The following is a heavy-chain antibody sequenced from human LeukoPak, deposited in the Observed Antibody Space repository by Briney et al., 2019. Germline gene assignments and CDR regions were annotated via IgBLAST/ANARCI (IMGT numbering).Heavy chain of an antibody. CDR2: ISSSSSYI. V-gene: IGHV3-21*01. CDR1: GFTFSSYS. J-gene: IGHJ3*02. Sequence: GGSLRLSCAASGFTFSSYSMNWVRQAPGKGLEWVSSISSSSSYIYYADSVKGRFTISRDNAKNSLYLQMHSLRAEDTAVYYCARDFPRAFDIWGQGTMVTVSS. CDR3: ARDFPRAFDI.